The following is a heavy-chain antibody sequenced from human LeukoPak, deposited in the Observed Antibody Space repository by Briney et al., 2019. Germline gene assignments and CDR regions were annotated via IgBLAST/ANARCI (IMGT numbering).Heavy chain of an antibody. D-gene: IGHD6-19*01. V-gene: IGHV1-69*04. CDR1: GGTFSSYA. CDR3: ARDPGVAGPYYFDY. J-gene: IGHJ4*02. CDR2: INPILGIA. Sequence: ASVKVSCKASGGTFSSYAISWVRQAPRQGLEWMGRINPILGIANYAQKFQGRVTITADKSTSTAYMELSSLRSEDTAVYYCARDPGVAGPYYFDYWGQGTLVTVSS.